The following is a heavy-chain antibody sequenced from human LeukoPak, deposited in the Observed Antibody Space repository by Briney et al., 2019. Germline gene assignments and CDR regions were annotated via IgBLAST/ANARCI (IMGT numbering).Heavy chain of an antibody. D-gene: IGHD3-16*01. J-gene: IGHJ4*02. CDR3: VREFSGGYFDY. V-gene: IGHV1-69*13. CDR1: GGTFSSYA. CDR2: IIPIFGTA. Sequence: SVKVSCKASGGTFSSYAISWVRQAPGQGLEWMGGIIPIFGTANYAQKFQGRVTITADESTSTVYMELSSLRSEDTAVYYCVREFSGGYFDYWGQGTLVTVSS.